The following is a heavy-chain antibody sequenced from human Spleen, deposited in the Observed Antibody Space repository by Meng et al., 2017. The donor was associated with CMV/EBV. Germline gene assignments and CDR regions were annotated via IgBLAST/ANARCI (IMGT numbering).Heavy chain of an antibody. Sequence: SETLSLTCTVSGGSISSYYWSWIRQPPGKGLEWIGYIYYSGSTNYNPSLKSRVTISVDTSKNQFSLKLSSVTAADTAVYYCARARFDYWGQGTLVTVSS. CDR3: ARARFDY. V-gene: IGHV4-59*08. CDR1: GGSISSYY. CDR2: IYYSGST. J-gene: IGHJ4*02.